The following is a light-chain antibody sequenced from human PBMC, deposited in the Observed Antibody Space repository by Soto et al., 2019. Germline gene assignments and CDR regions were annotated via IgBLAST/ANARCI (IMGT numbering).Light chain of an antibody. CDR3: QQYNNWPRT. V-gene: IGKV3D-15*01. J-gene: IGKJ4*01. CDR1: QSVSSN. Sequence: EIVMTQSPATLSVSPGERATLSCRASQSVSSNLAWYQQKPGQAPRLLIYGASTRATGIPARFSGSGSETDFTLTISSLEPEDSAVYYCQQYNNWPRTFGGGTKVDIK. CDR2: GAS.